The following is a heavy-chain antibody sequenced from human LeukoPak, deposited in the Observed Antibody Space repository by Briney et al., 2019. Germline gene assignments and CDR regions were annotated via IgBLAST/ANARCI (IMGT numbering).Heavy chain of an antibody. CDR3: ARRGITMVRDPHGGWFDP. CDR1: GGTFSSYA. Sequence: SVKVSRKASGGTFSSYAISWVRQAPGQGLEWMGGIIPIFGTANYAQKFRGRVTITADKSTSTAYMELSSLRSEDTAVYYCARRGITMVRDPHGGWFDPWGQGTLVTVSS. J-gene: IGHJ5*02. D-gene: IGHD3-10*01. V-gene: IGHV1-69*06. CDR2: IIPIFGTA.